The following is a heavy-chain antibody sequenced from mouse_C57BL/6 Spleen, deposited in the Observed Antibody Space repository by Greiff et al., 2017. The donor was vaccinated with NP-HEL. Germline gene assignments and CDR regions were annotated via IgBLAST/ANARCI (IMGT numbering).Heavy chain of an antibody. CDR3: AQTGTGGLDY. J-gene: IGHJ2*01. V-gene: IGHV1-82*01. CDR1: GYAFSSSW. D-gene: IGHD4-1*01. Sequence: QVQLKESGPELVKPGASVKISCKASGYAFSSSWMNWVKQRPGKGLEWIGRIYPGDGDTNYNGKFKGKATLTADKSSSTAYMQLSSLTSEDSAVYFCAQTGTGGLDYWGQGTTLTVSS. CDR2: IYPGDGDT.